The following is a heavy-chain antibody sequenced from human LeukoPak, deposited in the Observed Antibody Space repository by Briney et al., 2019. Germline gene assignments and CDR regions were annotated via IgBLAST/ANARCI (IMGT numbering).Heavy chain of an antibody. J-gene: IGHJ5*02. CDR1: GGSISSGSYY. CDR3: ARVNWGSYNWFDP. D-gene: IGHD7-27*01. V-gene: IGHV4-61*02. Sequence: SQTLSLTCTVSGGSISSGSYYWSWIRQPAGKGLEWIGRIYTSGSTNYNPSPKSRVTISVDTSKNQFSLKLSSVTAADTAVYYCARVNWGSYNWFDPWGQGTLVTVSS. CDR2: IYTSGST.